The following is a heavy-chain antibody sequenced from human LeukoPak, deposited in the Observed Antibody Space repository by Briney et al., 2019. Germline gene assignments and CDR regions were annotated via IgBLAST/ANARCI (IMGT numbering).Heavy chain of an antibody. CDR3: AREGTTYSSSPNWFDP. CDR2: MNPNSGNT. V-gene: IGHV1-8*01. J-gene: IGHJ5*02. D-gene: IGHD6-6*01. Sequence: ASVKVSCKASGYTFTSYDINWVRQATGQGLEWMGWMNPNSGNTGYAQKFQGRVTMTRDTSTSTVYMELRSLRSDDTAVYYCAREGTTYSSSPNWFDPWGQGTLVTVSS. CDR1: GYTFTSYD.